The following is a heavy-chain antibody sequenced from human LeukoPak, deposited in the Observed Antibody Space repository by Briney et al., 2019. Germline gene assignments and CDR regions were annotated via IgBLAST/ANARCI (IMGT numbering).Heavy chain of an antibody. J-gene: IGHJ3*02. CDR3: VRDMVIGGSEAFDI. V-gene: IGHV7-4-1*02. CDR2: INTNTGNP. Sequence: ASVNVSCKASGYTFTSYAMNWVRQAPGQGLEWMGWINTNTGNPTYAQGFTGRFVFSLDTSVSTAYLQISSLKAEDTAVYYCVRDMVIGGSEAFDIWGQGTMVTVSS. CDR1: GYTFTSYA. D-gene: IGHD2-21*01.